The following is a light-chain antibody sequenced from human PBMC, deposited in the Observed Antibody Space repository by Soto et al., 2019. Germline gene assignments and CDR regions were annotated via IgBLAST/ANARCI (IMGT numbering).Light chain of an antibody. J-gene: IGLJ1*01. Sequence: QSALTQPASVSGSPGQSVTISCTGISRDVGAYNFVSWYQQHQGRAPKLIMFDITDRPSGVSSRFSGSRSGSTASLTISGLQAEDEADYYCSSYAGSYTRVFGTGTKLTVL. V-gene: IGLV2-14*03. CDR3: SSYAGSYTRV. CDR2: DIT. CDR1: SRDVGAYNF.